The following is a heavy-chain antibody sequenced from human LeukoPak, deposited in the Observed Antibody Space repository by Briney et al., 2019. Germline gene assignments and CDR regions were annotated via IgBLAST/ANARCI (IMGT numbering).Heavy chain of an antibody. D-gene: IGHD2-15*01. CDR3: ARRYCSGGSCFEYFDY. V-gene: IGHV3-7*04. CDR1: GFTFISYW. J-gene: IGHJ4*02. Sequence: GGPLRLSCAAPGFTFISYWISWVRQAPGKGLNWVAKIKQDGSEKHYVDSVKGRFTISRDNAKNSLYLQMNSLRAEDTAVYYCARRYCSGGSCFEYFDYWGQGTLVTVSS. CDR2: IKQDGSEK.